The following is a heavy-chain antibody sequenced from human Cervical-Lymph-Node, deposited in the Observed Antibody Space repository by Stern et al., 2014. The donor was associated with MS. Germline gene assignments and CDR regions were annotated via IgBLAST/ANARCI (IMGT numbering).Heavy chain of an antibody. V-gene: IGHV4-31*03. D-gene: IGHD3-16*01. J-gene: IGHJ4*02. CDR3: ARSDRLWGSFDY. CDR1: GGSISTVGYY. CDR2: RYNSGST. Sequence: QVQLQESGPGLVKPSQTLSLTCTVSGGSISTVGYYWTWIRQHPGKGLEWIGYRYNSGSTSYNPSLKSRASISVDTSKNQFSLNVTSVTAADTALYYCARSDRLWGSFDYWGQGTLVTVSS.